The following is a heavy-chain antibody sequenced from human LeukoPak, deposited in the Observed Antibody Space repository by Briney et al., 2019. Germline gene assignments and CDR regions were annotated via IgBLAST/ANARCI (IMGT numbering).Heavy chain of an antibody. J-gene: IGHJ4*02. Sequence: PSETLSLTCTVSGGSINSSSYQWGWIRQPPGKGLESIGYIYYSNTNYNPSLKSRVTISVDTSKNQFSLKLSSVTAADTAVYYCARLKYGDYGLYYFDYWGQGTLVTVSS. CDR1: GGSINSSSYQ. CDR2: IYYSNT. V-gene: IGHV4-61*05. CDR3: ARLKYGDYGLYYFDY. D-gene: IGHD4-17*01.